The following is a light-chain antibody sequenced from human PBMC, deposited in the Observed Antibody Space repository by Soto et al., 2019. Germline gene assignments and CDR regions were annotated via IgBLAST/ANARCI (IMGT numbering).Light chain of an antibody. CDR1: STDVDGYDY. CDR3: SSYTSSAPVYV. CDR2: DVN. Sequence: QSVLTQPASVSGSPGQSITISCTGASTDVDGYDYVSWYQQHPGQAPKPMIYDVNNRPSGVSYRFSGSKSGDTASLTISGLQAEDDADYYCSSYTSSAPVYVFGTGTKVPVL. V-gene: IGLV2-14*03. J-gene: IGLJ1*01.